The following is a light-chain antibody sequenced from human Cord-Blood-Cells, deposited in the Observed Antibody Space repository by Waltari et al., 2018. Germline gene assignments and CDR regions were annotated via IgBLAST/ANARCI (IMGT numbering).Light chain of an antibody. Sequence: QSALTQPASVSGSPGQSITISCTGTSSAVGSYNLVSWYQQHPGKAPKRMIYEVRKRPSGVSNRFSGSKSGNTASLTISGLQAEDEADYYCCSYAGSSTLVFGGGTKLTVL. CDR3: CSYAGSSTLV. V-gene: IGLV2-23*02. CDR1: SSAVGSYNL. CDR2: EVR. J-gene: IGLJ2*01.